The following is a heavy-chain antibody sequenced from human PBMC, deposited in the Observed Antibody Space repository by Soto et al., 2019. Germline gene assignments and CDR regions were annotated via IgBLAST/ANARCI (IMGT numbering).Heavy chain of an antibody. V-gene: IGHV4-34*01. CDR2: INHSGST. CDR1: GGSFSGYY. Sequence: SLTCAVYGGSFSGYYWSWIRQPPGKGLEWIGEINHSGSTNYNPSLKSRVTISVDTSKNQFSLKLSSVTAADTAVYYCARVAAAGTRMSRWFDPCGQGTLVTVSS. CDR3: ARVAAAGTRMSRWFDP. J-gene: IGHJ5*02. D-gene: IGHD6-13*01.